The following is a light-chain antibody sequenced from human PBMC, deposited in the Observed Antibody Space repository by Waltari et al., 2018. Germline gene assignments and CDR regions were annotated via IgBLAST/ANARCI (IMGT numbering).Light chain of an antibody. V-gene: IGLV1-40*01. J-gene: IGLJ3*02. Sequence: QSVLTQPPSVSVAPGRRVTISCTGTTPNPGPGCCVPGYQHFPGAGPKLIIYRDTHRPSGVPDRFSGSKSGTSASLAVTGLQADDEADYYCQSYDRSLSGSVFGGGTKLTVL. CDR1: TPNPGPGCC. CDR2: RDT. CDR3: QSYDRSLSGSV.